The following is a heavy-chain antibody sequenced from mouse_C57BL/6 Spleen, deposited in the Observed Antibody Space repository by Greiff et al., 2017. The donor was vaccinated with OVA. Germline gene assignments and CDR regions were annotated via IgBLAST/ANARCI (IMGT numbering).Heavy chain of an antibody. V-gene: IGHV3-3*01. CDR1: GFSINSDCY. J-gene: IGHJ1*03. D-gene: IGHD2-3*01. CDR2: TFYSGIT. Sequence: DVQLQESGPSLVRPSQTLSLTCTVTGFSINSDCYWLWIRQFPGNKLEYIGYTFYSGITYYNPSLESRTYITRDTSKNQFSLKLSSVTTEDTATYNCARDRGLLWYFDVWGTGTTVTVSS. CDR3: ARDRGLLWYFDV.